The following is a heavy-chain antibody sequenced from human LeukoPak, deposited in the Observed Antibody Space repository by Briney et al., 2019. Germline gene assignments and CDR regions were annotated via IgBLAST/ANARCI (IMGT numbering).Heavy chain of an antibody. CDR3: ASPGLTSDDAFDI. D-gene: IGHD5-12*01. J-gene: IGHJ3*02. V-gene: IGHV1-18*01. Sequence: VASVKVSCKASGYTFTSYGISWVRQAPGQGLAWMGWISAYNGNTNYAQKLQGRVTMTTDTSTSTAYMELGSLRSDDTAVYYCASPGLTSDDAFDIWGQGTIVTVSS. CDR2: ISAYNGNT. CDR1: GYTFTSYG.